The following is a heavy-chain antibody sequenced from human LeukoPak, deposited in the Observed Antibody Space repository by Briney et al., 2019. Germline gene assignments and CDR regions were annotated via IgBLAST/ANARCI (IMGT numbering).Heavy chain of an antibody. J-gene: IGHJ3*02. V-gene: IGHV3-64*01. Sequence: GGSLRLSCAASGFTFSNYAMYWVRQAPGKGLESISAIRSDGGSTYYANSVKGRFTISRDNSKNTLYLQMGSLRVEDMAVYYCARDAAGVRAFDIWGQGTMVTVSS. CDR2: IRSDGGST. D-gene: IGHD6-19*01. CDR3: ARDAAGVRAFDI. CDR1: GFTFSNYA.